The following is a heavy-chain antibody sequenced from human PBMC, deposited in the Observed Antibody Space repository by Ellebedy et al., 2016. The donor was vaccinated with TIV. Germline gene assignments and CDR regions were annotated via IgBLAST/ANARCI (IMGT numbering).Heavy chain of an antibody. CDR1: GFTFGSYW. CDR2: IKQDGSEK. J-gene: IGHJ4*02. CDR3: GRGQTTFEY. D-gene: IGHD4-11*01. Sequence: GESLKISCAASGFTFGSYWMSWVRQAPGKGLEWVATIKQDGSEKKYVDSVKGRLAISRDNARSSLYLQMNSLSAEDTAVYYCGRGQTTFEYWGQGTLVTVSS. V-gene: IGHV3-7*01.